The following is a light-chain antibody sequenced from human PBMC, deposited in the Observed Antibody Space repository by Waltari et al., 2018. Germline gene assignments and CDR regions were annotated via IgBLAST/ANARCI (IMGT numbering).Light chain of an antibody. J-gene: IGKJ1*01. CDR2: GPS. Sequence: EIVMTQSPATLSVSPGERATLPCRASQSVSSNLAWYQQNAGQARRDRIEGPSTRADGIPGWFSGSAAGTEFTRTISSRQSEDYGVYYGQRKNNVPAFGQGTKVEIK. CDR1: QSVSSN. CDR3: QRKNNVPA. V-gene: IGKV3D-15*01.